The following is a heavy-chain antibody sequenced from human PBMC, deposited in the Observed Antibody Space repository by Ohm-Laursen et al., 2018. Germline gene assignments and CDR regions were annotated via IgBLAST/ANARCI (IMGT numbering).Heavy chain of an antibody. V-gene: IGHV3-21*04. J-gene: IGHJ4*02. CDR1: GFTFSSYS. D-gene: IGHD3-3*02. CDR2: ISSSSSYI. CDR3: TKGSYISSFEGVH. Sequence: SLRLSCAASGFTFSSYSMNWVRQAPGKGPEWVSSISSSSSYIYYADSVKGRFTISRDNSKNTLYLQMNSLRPEDTALYYCTKGSYISSFEGVHWGQGTLVTVSS.